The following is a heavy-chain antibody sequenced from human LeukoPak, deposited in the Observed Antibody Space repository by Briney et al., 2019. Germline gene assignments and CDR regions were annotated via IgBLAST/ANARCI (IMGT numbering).Heavy chain of an antibody. J-gene: IGHJ4*02. Sequence: SETLSLTCAVSGGSISSYYWSWVRQPPGKGLEWVGYIYYSGSTNYNRSLKSRVTISVDTSKNQFSLKLSSVTAADTAAYYCARGTLYGEYVFDYWGQGTLVTVSS. CDR3: ARGTLYGEYVFDY. D-gene: IGHD4-17*01. V-gene: IGHV4-59*12. CDR2: IYYSGST. CDR1: GGSISSYY.